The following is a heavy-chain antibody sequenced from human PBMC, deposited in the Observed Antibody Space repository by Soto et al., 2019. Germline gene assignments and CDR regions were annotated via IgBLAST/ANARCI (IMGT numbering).Heavy chain of an antibody. CDR1: GFIFSNYR. CDR3: AKDRPNGDPADDAFEI. V-gene: IGHV3-23*01. J-gene: IGHJ3*02. CDR2: SSYRRGAT. Sequence: EVQLLESGGGLVQPGGSLRLSCAGSGFIFSNYRMTWVRLAPGKGLEWVSTSSYRRGATYYADSVRGRFTISRDNSRNAVYMQMNSLQAEDTAIYYCAKDRPNGDPADDAFEIWGQGTMVAVSS. D-gene: IGHD4-17*01.